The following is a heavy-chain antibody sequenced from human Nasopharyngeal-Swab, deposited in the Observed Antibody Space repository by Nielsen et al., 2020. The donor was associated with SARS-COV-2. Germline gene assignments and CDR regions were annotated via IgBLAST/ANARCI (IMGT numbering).Heavy chain of an antibody. Sequence: GGSLRLSCATSGFVFSASAMHWVRQASGKGLECVGRIGDKDHNYATTYGASVKGRFTISRDDSKNTAFLQLDSLKTEDTALYYCTTDFYFDYWGQGTLVTVSS. CDR3: TTDFYFDY. CDR2: IGDKDHNYAT. J-gene: IGHJ4*02. CDR1: GFVFSASA. V-gene: IGHV3-73*01.